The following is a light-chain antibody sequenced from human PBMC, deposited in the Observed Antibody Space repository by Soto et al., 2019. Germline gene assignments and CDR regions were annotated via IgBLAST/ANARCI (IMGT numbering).Light chain of an antibody. CDR2: DAS. V-gene: IGKV3D-20*02. CDR3: QQRSKWPIT. J-gene: IGKJ5*01. Sequence: EIVLTQSPGTLSLSPGERATLSCRSSQSVSSSYLAWYQQKPGRAPRLFIYDASNRATGIPARFSGSGSGTDFTLTISSLEPEDFAVYYCQQRSKWPITFGQGTRLEI. CDR1: QSVSSSY.